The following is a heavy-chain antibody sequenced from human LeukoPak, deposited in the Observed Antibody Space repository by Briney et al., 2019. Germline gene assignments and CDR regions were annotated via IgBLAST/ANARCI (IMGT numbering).Heavy chain of an antibody. Sequence: SETLSLTCTVSGGSISSSSYYWGWIRQPPGKGLEWIGSIYYSGSTYYNPSLKSRVTISVGTSKNQFSLKLSSVTAADTAVYYCARDRRTVGGWWFDPWGQGTLVTVSS. V-gene: IGHV4-39*07. CDR3: ARDRRTVGGWWFDP. CDR2: IYYSGST. J-gene: IGHJ5*02. CDR1: GGSISSSSYY. D-gene: IGHD6-19*01.